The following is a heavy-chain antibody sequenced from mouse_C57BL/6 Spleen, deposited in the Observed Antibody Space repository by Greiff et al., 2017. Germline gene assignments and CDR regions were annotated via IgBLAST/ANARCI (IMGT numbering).Heavy chain of an antibody. CDR1: GFTFSSYG. V-gene: IGHV5-6*02. D-gene: IGHD2-5*01. CDR2: ISSGGSYT. CDR3: ARRSNYGFAY. Sequence: EVKLMESGGDLVKPGGSLKLSCAASGFTFSSYGMSWVRQTPDKRLEWVATISSGGSYTYYPDSVKGRFTISRDNAKNTLYLQMSSLKSEDTAMYYCARRSNYGFAYWGQGTLVTVSA. J-gene: IGHJ3*01.